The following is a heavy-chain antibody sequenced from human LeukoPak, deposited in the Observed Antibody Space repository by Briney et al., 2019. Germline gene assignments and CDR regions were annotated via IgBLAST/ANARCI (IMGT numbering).Heavy chain of an antibody. Sequence: ASVKVSCKASGYTFTSYGISRVRQAPGQGLEWMGWISAYNGNTNYAQKLQGRVTMTTDTSTSTAYMELRSLRSDDTAVYYCASTKVRKDWFDPWGQGTLVTVSS. CDR3: ASTKVRKDWFDP. D-gene: IGHD4-17*01. CDR2: ISAYNGNT. V-gene: IGHV1-18*01. J-gene: IGHJ5*02. CDR1: GYTFTSYG.